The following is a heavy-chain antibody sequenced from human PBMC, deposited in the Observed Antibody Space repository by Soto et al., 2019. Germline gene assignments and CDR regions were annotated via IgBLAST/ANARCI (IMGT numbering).Heavy chain of an antibody. CDR2: MYHSGST. Sequence: QLQLQESGSGLVKPSQTLSLTCAVSGGSISSGGYSWSWIRQPPGKGLEGIGYMYHSGSTYYNPSLKSRVTLSVDRSKNQVSLKLSSVTAADTAVYYCARGMTTVTTLDYWGQGTLVTVSS. V-gene: IGHV4-30-2*01. CDR3: ARGMTTVTTLDY. D-gene: IGHD4-4*01. J-gene: IGHJ4*02. CDR1: GGSISSGGYS.